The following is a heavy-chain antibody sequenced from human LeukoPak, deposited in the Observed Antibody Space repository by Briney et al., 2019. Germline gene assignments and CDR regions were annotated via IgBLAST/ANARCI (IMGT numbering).Heavy chain of an antibody. J-gene: IGHJ4*02. CDR2: IYYSGST. V-gene: IGHV4-59*01. CDR1: GGSISSYY. CDR3: ARRDYGDYVLDY. Sequence: SETLSLTCTVSGGSISSYYWSWVRQPPGKGLEWIGYIYYSGSTNYNPSLTSRVTISVDTSKNQFSLKLSSVTAADTAVYYCARRDYGDYVLDYWGQGTLVTVSS. D-gene: IGHD4-17*01.